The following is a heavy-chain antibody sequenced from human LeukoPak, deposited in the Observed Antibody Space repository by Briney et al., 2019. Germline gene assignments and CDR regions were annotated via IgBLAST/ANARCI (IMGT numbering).Heavy chain of an antibody. D-gene: IGHD1-1*01. CDR3: VHRQTGSTSFDY. J-gene: IGHJ4*02. CDR1: GFSLTTTGVA. Sequence: SGPTLVKPTQTLTLTCSFSGFSLTTTGVAVGWIRQPPGKALEWLALIFWDDDKKYSPSLKSRVTITRDTSNNQVVLIITNVDPVDTATYHCVHRQTGSTSFDYWGQGTLVIASS. CDR2: IFWDDDK. V-gene: IGHV2-5*02.